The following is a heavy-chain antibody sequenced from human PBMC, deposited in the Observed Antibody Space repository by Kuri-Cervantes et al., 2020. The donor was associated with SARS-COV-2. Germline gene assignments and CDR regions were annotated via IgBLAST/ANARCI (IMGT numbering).Heavy chain of an antibody. D-gene: IGHD2-15*01. Sequence: SETLSLTCTVSGGSISSHCWSWIRQPPGKGLEWIGYIYYSGSTNYNPSLRSRVTISVDTSKNQFSLKLSSVTAADTAVYYYARGAYCSGGSCYGEDSYYYYMDVWGKGTTVTVSS. CDR2: IYYSGST. CDR3: ARGAYCSGGSCYGEDSYYYYMDV. CDR1: GGSISSHC. J-gene: IGHJ6*03. V-gene: IGHV4-59*11.